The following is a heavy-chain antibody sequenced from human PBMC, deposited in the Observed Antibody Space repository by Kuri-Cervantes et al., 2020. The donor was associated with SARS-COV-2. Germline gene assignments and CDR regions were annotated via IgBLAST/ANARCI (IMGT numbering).Heavy chain of an antibody. CDR3: ARDRMEYQLLWGDWNDAFDI. CDR1: GFTFSSYW. V-gene: IGHV3-74*03. J-gene: IGHJ3*02. Sequence: GESLKISCAASGFTFSSYWMHWVRQAPGKGLVWVSRIKSDGSSTTYADSVKGRFTISRDNAKNTLYLQMNSLRAEDTAVYYCARDRMEYQLLWGDWNDAFDIWGQGTMVTVSS. D-gene: IGHD2-2*01. CDR2: IKSDGSST.